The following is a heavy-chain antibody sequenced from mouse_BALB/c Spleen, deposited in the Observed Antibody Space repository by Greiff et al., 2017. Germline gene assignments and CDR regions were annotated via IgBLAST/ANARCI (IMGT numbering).Heavy chain of an antibody. D-gene: IGHD1-1*01. CDR1: GYSITSDYA. V-gene: IGHV3-2*02. J-gene: IGHJ1*01. Sequence: EVQLQESGPGLVKPSQSLSLTCTVTGYSITSDYAWNWIRQFPGNKLEWMGYISYSGSTSYNPSLKSRISITRDTSKNQFFLQLNSVTTEDTATYYCASGDYYGSSYEDWYFDVWGAGTTVTVSS. CDR3: ASGDYYGSSYEDWYFDV. CDR2: ISYSGST.